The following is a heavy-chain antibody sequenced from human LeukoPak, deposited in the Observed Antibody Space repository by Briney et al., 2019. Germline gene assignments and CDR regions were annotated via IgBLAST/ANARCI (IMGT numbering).Heavy chain of an antibody. CDR1: GFRFGDYA. J-gene: IGHJ4*02. D-gene: IGHD5-18*01. CDR3: TRDKREYSYGSDYLDY. V-gene: IGHV3-49*04. CDR2: IRSKAYGGTT. Sequence: GGSLRLSCTASGFRFGDYAMSWVRQAPGKGLEWVGLIRSKAYGGTTDYAASVKDRFIISRDDSKTIVHLQMNSLKTEDTAVYYCTRDKREYSYGSDYLDYWGQGNLVTVSS.